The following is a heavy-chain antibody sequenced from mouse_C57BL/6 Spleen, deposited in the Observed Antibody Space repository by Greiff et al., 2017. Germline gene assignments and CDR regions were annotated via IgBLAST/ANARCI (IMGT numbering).Heavy chain of an antibody. V-gene: IGHV5-12*01. J-gene: IGHJ4*01. Sequence: EVKLMESGGGLVQPGGSLKLSCAASGFTFSDYYMYWVRQTPEKRLEWVAYISNGGGSTYYPDTVKGRFPISRDNAKNTLYLQMSRLKSEDTAMYYCARNWDAMDYWGQGTSVTVSS. CDR2: ISNGGGST. D-gene: IGHD4-1*01. CDR3: ARNWDAMDY. CDR1: GFTFSDYY.